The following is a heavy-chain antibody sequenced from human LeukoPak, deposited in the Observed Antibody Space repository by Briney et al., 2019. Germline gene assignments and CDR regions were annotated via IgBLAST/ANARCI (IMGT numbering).Heavy chain of an antibody. V-gene: IGHV4-61*08. D-gene: IGHD3-10*01. CDR2: IYYSGST. J-gene: IGHJ4*02. Sequence: SETLSLTCAVSGGSISSGGYSWSWIRQPPGKGLEWIGYIYYSGSTNYNPSLKSRVTISVDTSKNQFSLKLSSVTAADTAVYYCARVTTMVRGVIITYPYIDYWGQGTLVTVSS. CDR3: ARVTTMVRGVIITYPYIDY. CDR1: GGSISSGGYS.